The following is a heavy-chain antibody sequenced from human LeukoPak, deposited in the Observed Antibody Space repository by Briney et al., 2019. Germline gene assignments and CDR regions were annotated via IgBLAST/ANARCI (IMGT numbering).Heavy chain of an antibody. CDR1: GYTFTDYY. CDR2: VNPNSGDT. CDR3: ARGRRILVGNPNAGGFFYY. D-gene: IGHD1-26*01. Sequence: ASVKVSCKASGYTFTDYYIHWVRQAPGQGLEWMGWVNPNSGDTDYAQKFQGRVTMTRDTSISTAYIELSRLRSDDTAVYYCARGRRILVGNPNAGGFFYYWGQGTLVTVSS. V-gene: IGHV1-2*02. J-gene: IGHJ4*02.